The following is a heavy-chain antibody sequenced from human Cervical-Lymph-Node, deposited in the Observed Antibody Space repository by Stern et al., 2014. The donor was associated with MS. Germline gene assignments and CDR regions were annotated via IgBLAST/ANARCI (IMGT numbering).Heavy chain of an antibody. Sequence: VQLVESGGGVVQPGRALRLSCAASGFTFSGYSMHWVRQAPGKGLEWMALISFDVSNIYYADSVKGRFTVSRDNSINAVYLHMDSLRLEDTAVYYCARETAASFDYWGQGTLVTVSS. D-gene: IGHD6-13*01. CDR2: ISFDVSNI. CDR1: GFTFSGYS. V-gene: IGHV3-30*04. CDR3: ARETAASFDY. J-gene: IGHJ4*02.